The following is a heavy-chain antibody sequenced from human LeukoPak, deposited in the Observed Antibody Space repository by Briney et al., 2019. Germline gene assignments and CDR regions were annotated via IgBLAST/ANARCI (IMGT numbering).Heavy chain of an antibody. Sequence: GGSLRLSCAASGFTFSSYWMHWVRQAPGKGLVWVSRISSDGSSTDYADSVKGRFSVSRDNAKNTLYLQRNSMPAADTAVYYCSKDRALTGYFFGVDVWGQGPSVTVS. D-gene: IGHD3-9*01. CDR3: SKDRALTGYFFGVDV. J-gene: IGHJ6*02. CDR2: ISSDGSST. V-gene: IGHV3-74*01. CDR1: GFTFSSYW.